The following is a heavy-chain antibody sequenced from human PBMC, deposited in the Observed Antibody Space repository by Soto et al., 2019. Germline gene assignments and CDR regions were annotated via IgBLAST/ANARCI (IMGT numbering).Heavy chain of an antibody. CDR1: GFPFSSYW. Sequence: EVQLVESGGDLVQRGGSLRLSCAASGFPFSSYWMHWVRHTPGKGLEWVARTSGDGVTTYYADSVTGRFTVCRDNAKNTLSLQISGLRAEDTAVYYCAREYYGLLTGYYTDYWGQGTLVSVSS. CDR3: AREYYGLLTGYYTDY. V-gene: IGHV3-74*01. J-gene: IGHJ4*02. D-gene: IGHD3-9*01. CDR2: TSGDGVTT.